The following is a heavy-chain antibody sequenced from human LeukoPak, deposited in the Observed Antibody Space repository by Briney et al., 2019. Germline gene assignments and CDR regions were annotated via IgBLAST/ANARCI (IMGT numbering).Heavy chain of an antibody. J-gene: IGHJ4*02. CDR1: GYSISSGYD. D-gene: IGHD1-7*01. V-gene: IGHV4-38-2*02. CDR3: ARSELNDYFKY. CDR2: ISQSGNT. Sequence: PSETLSLTCTVSGYSISSGYDWGWMRQAPGKGLEWLGSISQSGNTNNNPSLKSRVTLSVDTSKNQVSLQMTSVTAADTAMYYCARSELNDYFKYWGQGILVTVST.